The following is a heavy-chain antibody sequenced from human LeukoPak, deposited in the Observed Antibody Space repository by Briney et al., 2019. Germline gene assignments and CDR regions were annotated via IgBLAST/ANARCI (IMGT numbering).Heavy chain of an antibody. CDR2: IYTSGSV. J-gene: IGHJ3*02. V-gene: IGHV4-4*07. CDR1: GGSISSYY. D-gene: IGHD3-22*01. Sequence: SETLSLTCTVSGGSISSYYWSWIRQPAGKGLEWIGRIYTSGSVNYNPSLKSRVTMSIDTSKNQFSLKLSSVTAADTAVYYCARVYSSGYFAGAFDIWGQGTMVTVSS. CDR3: ARVYSSGYFAGAFDI.